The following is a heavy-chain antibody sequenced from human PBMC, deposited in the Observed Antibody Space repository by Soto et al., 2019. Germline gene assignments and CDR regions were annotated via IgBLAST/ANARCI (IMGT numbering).Heavy chain of an antibody. CDR3: VRDLDGSGAYYTDF. Sequence: ASLKVSCKASGYTFPNYGITWVRQAPGQGLEWMGWISAYKTNIKYAQKFQGRVTLTTDTSTSTAYMELRSLRSDDTAIYYCVRDLDGSGAYYTDFWGQGTLVTVSS. D-gene: IGHD3-10*01. CDR2: ISAYKTNI. J-gene: IGHJ4*02. CDR1: GYTFPNYG. V-gene: IGHV1-18*01.